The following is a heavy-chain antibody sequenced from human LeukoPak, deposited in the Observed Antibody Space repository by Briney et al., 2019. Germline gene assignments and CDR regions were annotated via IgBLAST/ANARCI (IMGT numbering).Heavy chain of an antibody. V-gene: IGHV3-53*01. CDR3: ARGYYDSSGYPTGYYFDY. D-gene: IGHD3-22*01. Sequence: PGGSLRLSCAASGFTVSSNYMSCVRQAPGKGLEWVSFIYSGGRTYYADSVKGRFTISRDNSKNTLYLQMNSLRAEDTAVYYWARGYYDSSGYPTGYYFDYWGQGTLVTVSS. CDR1: GFTVSSNY. CDR2: IYSGGRT. J-gene: IGHJ4*02.